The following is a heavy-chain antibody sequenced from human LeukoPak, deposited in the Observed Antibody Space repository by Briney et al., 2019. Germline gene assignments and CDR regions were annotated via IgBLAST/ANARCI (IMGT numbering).Heavy chain of an antibody. J-gene: IGHJ4*02. D-gene: IGHD3-16*01. CDR3: ARGFIGGSSIDY. V-gene: IGHV1-8*03. Sequence: ASVKVSCKASGYTFTSYDISWVRQATGQGLEWMGWMNPNSGNTGYAQKFQGRVTITRNTSISTAYMELSSLRSEDTAVYYCARGFIGGSSIDYWGQGTLVTVSS. CDR1: GYTFTSYD. CDR2: MNPNSGNT.